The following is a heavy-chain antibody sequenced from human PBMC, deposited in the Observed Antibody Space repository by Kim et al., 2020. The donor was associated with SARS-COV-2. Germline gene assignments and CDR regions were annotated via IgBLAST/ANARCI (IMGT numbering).Heavy chain of an antibody. D-gene: IGHD2-8*02. Sequence: SETLSLTCTVSGGSISSGGYYWSWIRQHPGKGLEWIGYIYYSGSTYYNPSLKSRVTISVDTSKNQFSLKLSSVTAADTAVYYCARFVSPLVVNPSENWFDPWGQGTLVTVSS. J-gene: IGHJ5*02. CDR2: IYYSGST. CDR1: GGSISSGGYY. CDR3: ARFVSPLVVNPSENWFDP. V-gene: IGHV4-31*03.